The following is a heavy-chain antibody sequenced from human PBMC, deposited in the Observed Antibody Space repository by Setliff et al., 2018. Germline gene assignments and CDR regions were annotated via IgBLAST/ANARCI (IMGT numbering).Heavy chain of an antibody. CDR1: GFTFSSYS. J-gene: IGHJ4*02. V-gene: IGHV3-21*01. Sequence: GGSLRLSCAASGFTFSSYSMNWVRQAPGKGLEWVSSISSSSSYKYYADSVKGRFTISRDNSKNTLYLQMNSLRAEDTAVYYCAKDRDRVGAIHHFDYWGQGTLVTVSS. CDR2: ISSSSSYK. CDR3: AKDRDRVGAIHHFDY. D-gene: IGHD1-26*01.